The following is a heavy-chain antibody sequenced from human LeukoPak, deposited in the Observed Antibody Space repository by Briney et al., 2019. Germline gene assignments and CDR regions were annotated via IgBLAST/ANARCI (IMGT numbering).Heavy chain of an antibody. CDR2: ISRTGGIT. Sequence: GGSLRLSCAASGFIFSTYAMSWVRQAPGKGLEWVSAISRTGGITYYGDSVQGRLTNSRNNSNNTLYLQMNSLRSEDTAVYYCLARSGYYGHFDYWGQGTLVPVSS. CDR1: GFIFSTYA. D-gene: IGHD3-22*01. V-gene: IGHV3-23*01. CDR3: LARSGYYGHFDY. J-gene: IGHJ4*02.